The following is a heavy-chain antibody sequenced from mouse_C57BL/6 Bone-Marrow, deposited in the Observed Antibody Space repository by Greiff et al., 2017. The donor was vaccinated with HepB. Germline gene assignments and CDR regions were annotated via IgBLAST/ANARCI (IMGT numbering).Heavy chain of an antibody. CDR2: ISSGGDYI. CDR3: TRDLTGTDAMDY. D-gene: IGHD4-1*01. V-gene: IGHV5-9-1*02. CDR1: GFTFSSYA. Sequence: EVQLVESGEGLVKPGGSLKLSCAASGFTFSSYAMSWVRQTPEKRLEWVAYISSGGDYIYYADTVKGRFTISRDNARNTLYLQMSSLKSEDTAMYYCTRDLTGTDAMDYWGQGTSVTVSS. J-gene: IGHJ4*01.